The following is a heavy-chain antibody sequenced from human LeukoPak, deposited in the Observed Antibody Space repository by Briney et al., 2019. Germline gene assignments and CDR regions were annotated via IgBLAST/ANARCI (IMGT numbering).Heavy chain of an antibody. D-gene: IGHD3-22*01. J-gene: IGHJ4*02. CDR2: ISSNGGST. CDR1: GFTFSSYA. Sequence: GGSLRLSCSASGFTFSSYAMHWVRQAPGKGLEYVSAISSNGGSTYYADSVKGRFTISRDNSKNTLYLQMNSLRVEDTAVYYCAKRNYYDSRGYYGYYFDDWGQGTLVTVSS. V-gene: IGHV3-64*04. CDR3: AKRNYYDSRGYYGYYFDD.